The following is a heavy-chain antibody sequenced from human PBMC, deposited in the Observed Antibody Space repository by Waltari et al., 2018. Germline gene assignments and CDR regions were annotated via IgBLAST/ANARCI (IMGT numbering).Heavy chain of an antibody. J-gene: IGHJ4*02. CDR3: AREGGSYYFDY. CDR1: GFTFSSYD. D-gene: IGHD1-26*01. CDR2: ISSSGSTI. Sequence: EVQLVESGGGLVHPGGSLRLSCAASGFTFSSYDMNWTRQAPGKGLEWVSYISSSGSTIYYADTVKGRFTISRDNAKNSLYLQMNSLRAEDTAVYYCAREGGSYYFDYWGQGTLVTVSS. V-gene: IGHV3-48*03.